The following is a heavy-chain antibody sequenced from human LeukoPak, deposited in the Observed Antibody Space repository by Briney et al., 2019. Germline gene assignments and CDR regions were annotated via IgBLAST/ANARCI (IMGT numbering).Heavy chain of an antibody. D-gene: IGHD3-10*01. Sequence: GGSLRLSCAASGFTFSTYGTHWVRQAPGKGLEWVAVISFDGSNQYYADSVKGRFTISRDNSKNTLYLQMNSLRAEDTAVYYCARGAGNYWGQGTLVTVSS. CDR3: ARGAGNY. V-gene: IGHV3-30*03. CDR2: ISFDGSNQ. CDR1: GFTFSTYG. J-gene: IGHJ4*02.